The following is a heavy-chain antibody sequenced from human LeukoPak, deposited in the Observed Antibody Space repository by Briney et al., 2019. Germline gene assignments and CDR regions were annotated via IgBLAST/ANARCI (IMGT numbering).Heavy chain of an antibody. CDR1: GGTFSSYA. Sequence: GASVKVSCKASGGTFSSYAISWVRQAPGQGLEWMGGINAGNGHTEYSQKFQGRVTFTRDTSASTAYMELSSLRSEDMAVYYCAIQVRGVVYWGLGTLVTVSS. J-gene: IGHJ4*02. V-gene: IGHV1-3*01. CDR3: AIQVRGVVY. CDR2: INAGNGHT. D-gene: IGHD3-10*01.